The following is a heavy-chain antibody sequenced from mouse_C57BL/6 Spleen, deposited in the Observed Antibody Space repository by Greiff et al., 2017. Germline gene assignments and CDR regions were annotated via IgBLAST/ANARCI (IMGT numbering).Heavy chain of an antibody. D-gene: IGHD4-1*01. CDR1: GFTFSDYY. J-gene: IGHJ4*01. V-gene: IGHV5-12*01. Sequence: EVMLVESGGGLVQPGGSLKLSCAASGFTFSDYYMYWVRQTPEKRLEWVAYISNGGGSTYYPDTVKGRFTISRDNAKNTLYLQMSRLKSEDTAMYYCARQLTGGAMDYWGQGTSVTVSS. CDR2: ISNGGGST. CDR3: ARQLTGGAMDY.